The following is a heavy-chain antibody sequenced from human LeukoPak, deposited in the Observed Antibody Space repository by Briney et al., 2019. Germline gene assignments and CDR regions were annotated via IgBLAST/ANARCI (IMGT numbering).Heavy chain of an antibody. CDR3: VKGFQGYCSSISCSGY. Sequence: EGSLRLSCSASGFTFSNYAMHWVRQAPEKGLEHVSAIGSNGGTTYYADSVKGRFTISRDNSKNTLYLQMSSLRAEDTAVYYCVKGFQGYCSSISCSGYWGQGTLVIVSS. CDR1: GFTFSNYA. D-gene: IGHD2-2*01. CDR2: IGSNGGTT. V-gene: IGHV3-64D*06. J-gene: IGHJ4*02.